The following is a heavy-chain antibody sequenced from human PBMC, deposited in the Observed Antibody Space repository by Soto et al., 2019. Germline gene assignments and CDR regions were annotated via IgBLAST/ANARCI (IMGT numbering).Heavy chain of an antibody. D-gene: IGHD6-25*01. CDR1: GGSISSYY. Sequence: SETLSLTCTLSGGSISSYYWSWIRQPAGKGLEWIGRIYTSASTNYNPSLKSRVTMSVDTSKNQFSLKLSSVTAADTAVYYCARGSGHRNWFDPWGQGTLVTVSS. V-gene: IGHV4-4*07. CDR3: ARGSGHRNWFDP. J-gene: IGHJ5*02. CDR2: IYTSAST.